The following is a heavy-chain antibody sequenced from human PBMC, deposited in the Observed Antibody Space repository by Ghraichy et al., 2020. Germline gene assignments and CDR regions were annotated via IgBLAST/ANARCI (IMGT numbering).Heavy chain of an antibody. CDR1: GSTFSSYA. J-gene: IGHJ2*01. Sequence: SVKVSCKASGSTFSSYAISWVRQAPGQGLEWMGRIIPILGIANYAQKFQGRVTITADKSTSTAYMELSSLRSEDTAVYYCARINENTMGPWYFDLWGRGTLVTVSS. CDR3: ARINENTMGPWYFDL. CDR2: IIPILGIA. V-gene: IGHV1-69*04. D-gene: IGHD3-10*01.